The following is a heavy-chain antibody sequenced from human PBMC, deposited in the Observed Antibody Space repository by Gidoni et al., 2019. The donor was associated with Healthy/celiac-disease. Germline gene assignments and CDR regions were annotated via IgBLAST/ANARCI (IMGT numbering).Heavy chain of an antibody. J-gene: IGHJ4*02. CDR3: TTDRLKTMIVVVSPRKTPTY. Sequence: EVQLVDSGGGLVKPGGSLSIYCAASGFTFSNAWMIWVRQAPGKGLELVGRIKSKTDGGTTDYAAPVKGRFTISRDDSKNTLYLQMNSLKTEDTAVYYCTTDRLKTMIVVVSPRKTPTYWVQGTLVTVSS. D-gene: IGHD3-22*01. V-gene: IGHV3-15*01. CDR1: GFTFSNAW. CDR2: IKSKTDGGTT.